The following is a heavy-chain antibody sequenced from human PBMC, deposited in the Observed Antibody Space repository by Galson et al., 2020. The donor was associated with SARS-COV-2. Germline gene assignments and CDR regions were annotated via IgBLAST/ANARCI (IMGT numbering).Heavy chain of an antibody. Sequence: GGSLRLSCAASGFTFSSYWMSWVRQAPGKGLEWVANIKQDGSEKYYVDSVKGRFTISRDNAKNSLYLQMNSLRAEDTAVYYCARESASYIAVAGTHWFDPWGQGTLVTVSS. CDR2: IKQDGSEK. CDR3: ARESASYIAVAGTHWFDP. V-gene: IGHV3-7*01. J-gene: IGHJ5*02. D-gene: IGHD6-19*01. CDR1: GFTFSSYW.